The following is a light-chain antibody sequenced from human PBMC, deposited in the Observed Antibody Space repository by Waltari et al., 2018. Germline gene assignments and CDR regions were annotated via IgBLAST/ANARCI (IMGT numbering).Light chain of an antibody. V-gene: IGKV3-11*01. CDR2: DAA. J-gene: IGKJ2*01. Sequence: EIVLTQSPATLSLSPGETATLSCRASQSVSTYLTWYQQKPGQAPRLLIDDAARRATGIPARFSGSGSGTDFTLTISSLEPEDFAVYYCQQRGNWPSGYTFGQGTKLEIK. CDR3: QQRGNWPSGYT. CDR1: QSVSTY.